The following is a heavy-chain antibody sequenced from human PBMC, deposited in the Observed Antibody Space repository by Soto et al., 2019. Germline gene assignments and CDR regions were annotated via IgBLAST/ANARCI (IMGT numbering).Heavy chain of an antibody. J-gene: IGHJ4*02. CDR3: ARDTDSSGYYYAFDY. CDR2: IYYSGST. CDR1: GGSISSGDYY. D-gene: IGHD3-22*01. Sequence: QVQLQESGPGLVKPSQTLSLTCTVSGGSISSGDYYWSWIRQPPGKGLEWIGYIYYSGSTYYNPSLKSRVTISVDTSKNQCSLKLSSVTAADTAVYYCARDTDSSGYYYAFDYWGQGTLVTVSS. V-gene: IGHV4-30-4*01.